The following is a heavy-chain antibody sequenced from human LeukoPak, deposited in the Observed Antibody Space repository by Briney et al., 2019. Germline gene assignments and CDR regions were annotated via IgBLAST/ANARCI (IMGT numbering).Heavy chain of an antibody. CDR1: GDSISTYY. V-gene: IGHV4-59*01. J-gene: IGHJ4*02. D-gene: IGHD1-26*01. Sequence: SETLSLTCSFSGDSISTYYWSWIRQSPGKGLEWIGHIYSSWNTDYNSSLKSRVTISVDTSKSQFSLRLSSVTATDTAVYYCARLRWQLVGPYFDYWGQGILVTVSS. CDR2: IYSSWNT. CDR3: ARLRWQLVGPYFDY.